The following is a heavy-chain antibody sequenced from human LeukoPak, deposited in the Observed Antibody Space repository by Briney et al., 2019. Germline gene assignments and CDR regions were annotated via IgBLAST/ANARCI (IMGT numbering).Heavy chain of an antibody. CDR3: AREHTSGTYYIDY. J-gene: IGHJ4*02. V-gene: IGHV3-11*01. Sequence: GSLRLSCANSGYTCRDYYMTWIRQAPGKGLEWVSYISNSGSTIYYADSVKGRFTISRDNGKNSLYLQMNSLRAEDTAVYYCAREHTSGTYYIDYWGQGTLVTVSS. CDR1: GYTCRDYY. CDR2: ISNSGSTI. D-gene: IGHD1-26*01.